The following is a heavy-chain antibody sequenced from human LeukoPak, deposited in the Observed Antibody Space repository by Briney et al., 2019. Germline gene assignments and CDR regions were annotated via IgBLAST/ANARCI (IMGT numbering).Heavy chain of an antibody. CDR3: ARGGYGDAFDY. V-gene: IGHV1-2*02. D-gene: IGHD4-17*01. Sequence: GASVKVSCKASVYXFIGYYIHWVRQAPGQGLEWMGWINPNTGGTNYAQNFQGRVTMTRDTSISTAYMELSRLRSDDTAVYYCARGGYGDAFDYWGQGTLVTVSS. J-gene: IGHJ4*02. CDR2: INPNTGGT. CDR1: VYXFIGYY.